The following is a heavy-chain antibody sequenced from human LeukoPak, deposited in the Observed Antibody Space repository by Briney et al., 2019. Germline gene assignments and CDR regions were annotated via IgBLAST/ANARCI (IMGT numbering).Heavy chain of an antibody. CDR2: ISSSGSTI. CDR3: AREDTAMVHFDY. Sequence: GGSLRLSCAASGFTFSDYYMSWIRQAPGKGLEWVSYISSSGSTIYYADSVKGRFTISRDNAENSLYLQMNSLRAEDTAVYYCAREDTAMVHFDYWGQGTLVTVSS. D-gene: IGHD5-18*01. J-gene: IGHJ4*02. CDR1: GFTFSDYY. V-gene: IGHV3-11*04.